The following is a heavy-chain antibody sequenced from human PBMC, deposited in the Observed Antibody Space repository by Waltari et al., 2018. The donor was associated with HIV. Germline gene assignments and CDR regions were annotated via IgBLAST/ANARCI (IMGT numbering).Heavy chain of an antibody. CDR2: INHSGST. CDR1: DESLSGYS. J-gene: IGHJ4*02. CDR3: ARIPNHFYCGGDCYSRGEIDH. D-gene: IGHD2-21*02. V-gene: IGHV4-34*02. Sequence: QVHLQQWGAGPLQPSETLSLTCPVHDESLSGYSWNWIRQPPGKGLEWIGEINHSGSTNYNPSLKSRVSISVDTSNNQFSLRLSSVTAADTAMYFCARIPNHFYCGGDCYSRGEIDHWGQGTLVTVSS.